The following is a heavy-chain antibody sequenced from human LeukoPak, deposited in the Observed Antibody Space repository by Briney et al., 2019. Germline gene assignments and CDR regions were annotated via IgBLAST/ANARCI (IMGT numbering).Heavy chain of an antibody. V-gene: IGHV4-39*07. D-gene: IGHD1-7*01. J-gene: IGHJ5*02. CDR3: ARGELRKTRRPEFDP. CDR1: GGSISSSSYY. CDR2: IYYSGST. Sequence: PSETLSLTCTVSGGSISSSSYYWGWIRQPPGKGLEWIGSIYYSGSTYYNPSLKSRVTISVDTSKNQFSLKLSSVTAADTAVYYCARGELRKTRRPEFDPWGQGTLVTVSS.